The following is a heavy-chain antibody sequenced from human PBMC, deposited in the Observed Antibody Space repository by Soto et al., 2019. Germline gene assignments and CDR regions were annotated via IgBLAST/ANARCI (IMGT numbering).Heavy chain of an antibody. CDR2: ISSSGSTI. D-gene: IGHD2-2*01. V-gene: IGHV3-11*01. Sequence: GGSLRLSCAASGFTFSDYYMSWIRQAPGKGLEWVSYISSSGSTIYYADSVKGRFTISRDNAKNSLYLQMNSLRAEDTAVYYCARTVVPAAIIFYYYGTDVPGQGTTVTV. CDR3: ARTVVPAAIIFYYYGTDV. CDR1: GFTFSDYY. J-gene: IGHJ6*02.